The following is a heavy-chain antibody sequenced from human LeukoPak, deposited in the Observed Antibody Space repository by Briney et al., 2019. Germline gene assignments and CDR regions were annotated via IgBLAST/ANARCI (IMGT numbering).Heavy chain of an antibody. D-gene: IGHD2-21*02. CDR1: GFTFSNAW. CDR2: IKTKTDGGTT. Sequence: GGSLRLSCAASGFTFSNAWMSWVRQAPGKGLEWVGRIKTKTDGGTTDYAAPVKGRFTISRDDSKNTLYLQMNSLKTEDTAVYYCTTVWNCGGDCSDAFDIWGQGTMVTVSS. CDR3: TTVWNCGGDCSDAFDI. J-gene: IGHJ3*02. V-gene: IGHV3-15*01.